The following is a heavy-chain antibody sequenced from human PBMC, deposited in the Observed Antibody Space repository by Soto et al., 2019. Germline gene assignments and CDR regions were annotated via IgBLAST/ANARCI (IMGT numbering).Heavy chain of an antibody. CDR2: ISYDGSNK. CDR1: GFTFSSYG. D-gene: IGHD3-22*01. Sequence: GGSLRLSCAASGFTFSSYGMHWVRQAPGKGLEWVAVISYDGSNKYYADSVKGRFTISRDNSKNTLYLQMNSLRAEDTAVYYCAKDHLPYYDSSGYYDYWGQGTLVTVSS. J-gene: IGHJ4*02. CDR3: AKDHLPYYDSSGYYDY. V-gene: IGHV3-30*18.